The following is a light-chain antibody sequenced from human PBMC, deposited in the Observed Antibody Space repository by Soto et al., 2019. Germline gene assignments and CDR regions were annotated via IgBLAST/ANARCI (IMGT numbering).Light chain of an antibody. CDR1: EDINSR. V-gene: IGKV1-12*01. J-gene: IGKJ5*01. CDR3: QQADSFPLT. Sequence: DIQMTQSPSSGSAAVVYRVTISCWASEDINSRLAWYQQKPGNAPKLLIYAAFILQSGVPSRFSGYGSGTDFTLSISSLNPEDFATYYCQQADSFPLTLGQGTDWRL. CDR2: AAF.